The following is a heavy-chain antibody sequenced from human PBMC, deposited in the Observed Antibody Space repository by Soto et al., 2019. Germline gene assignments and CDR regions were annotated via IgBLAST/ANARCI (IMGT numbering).Heavy chain of an antibody. V-gene: IGHV4-59*01. CDR3: ARDRPWDCSSSNYCYYYGLDV. J-gene: IGHJ6*02. D-gene: IGHD2-2*01. CDR2: INNSGIT. CDR1: GGSFSSDH. Sequence: QVRLQESGPGLVKPSETLSLTCNVSGGSFSSDHWGWIRQPPGKGLEWIGKINNSGITNYNPYLNHRATISVDTSKNQFSLKLTSVTAADTAVYYCARDRPWDCSSSNYCYYYGLDVWGQGATVIVSS.